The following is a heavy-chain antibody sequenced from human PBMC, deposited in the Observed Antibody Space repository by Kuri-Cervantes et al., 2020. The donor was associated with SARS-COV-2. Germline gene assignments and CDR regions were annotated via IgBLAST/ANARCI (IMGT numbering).Heavy chain of an antibody. CDR3: ARVSPYNYDSSGYYLDY. D-gene: IGHD3-22*01. CDR1: GYSTSSGYY. CDR2: IYHNGST. V-gene: IGHV4-38-2*01. J-gene: IGHJ4*02. Sequence: SETLSLTCAVSGYSTSSGYYWGWIRQPPGKGLEWIGSIYHNGSTYYNPSFKSRVTISVDTSKNQFSLMLSSVTAADTAVYYCARVSPYNYDSSGYYLDYWGQGTLVTVSS.